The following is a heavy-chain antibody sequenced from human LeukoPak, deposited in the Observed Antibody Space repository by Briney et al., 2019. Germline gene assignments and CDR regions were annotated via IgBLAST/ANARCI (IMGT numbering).Heavy chain of an antibody. CDR3: ARRPWVGAADY. D-gene: IGHD1-26*01. V-gene: IGHV4-34*01. Sequence: SETLSLTCAVYGGPFSGYYWNWIRQPPGKGLEWIGEVSYSGSTNYNPSLKSRVTISVDRSKNQFSLKLSAVTAADTAVYFCARRPWVGAADYWGQGTLVTVSS. CDR2: VSYSGST. J-gene: IGHJ4*02. CDR1: GGPFSGYY.